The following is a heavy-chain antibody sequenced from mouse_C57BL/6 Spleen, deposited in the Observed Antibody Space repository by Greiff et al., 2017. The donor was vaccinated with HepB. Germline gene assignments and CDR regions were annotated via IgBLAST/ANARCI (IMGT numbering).Heavy chain of an antibody. J-gene: IGHJ1*03. CDR1: GYSFTGYF. V-gene: IGHV1-20*01. CDR3: ARFYGNYGYFDV. D-gene: IGHD2-1*01. Sequence: VQLQQSGPELVKPGDSVKISCKASGYSFTGYFMNWVMQSHGKSLEWIGRINPYNGDTFYNQKFKGKATLTVDKSSSTAHMELRSLTSEDSAVYYCARFYGNYGYFDVWGTGTTVTVSS. CDR2: INPYNGDT.